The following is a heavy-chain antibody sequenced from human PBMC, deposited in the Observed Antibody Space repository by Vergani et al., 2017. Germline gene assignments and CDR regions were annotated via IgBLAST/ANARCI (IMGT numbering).Heavy chain of an antibody. CDR1: GFTFSSYS. D-gene: IGHD3-3*01. CDR2: ISSSSSYI. CDR3: ARESYDFWSGYYRPVDY. V-gene: IGHV3-21*01. J-gene: IGHJ4*02. Sequence: EVQLVESGGGLVKPGGSLRLSCAASGFTFSSYSMNWVRQAPGKGLEWVSSISSSSSYIYYADSVKGRFTISRDNSKNTLYLQMNSLRAEDTAVYYCARESYDFWSGYYRPVDYWGQGTLVTVSS.